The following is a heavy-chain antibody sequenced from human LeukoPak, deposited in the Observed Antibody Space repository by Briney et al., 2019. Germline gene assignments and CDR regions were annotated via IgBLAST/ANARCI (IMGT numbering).Heavy chain of an antibody. CDR3: ARRRNSSSWYNWFDP. Sequence: TSETLSLTCAVYGGSFSGYYWSWIRQPPGKGLEWIGEINHSGSTNYNPSLKSRVTISVDTSKNQFSLKLSSVTAADTAVYYCARRRNSSSWYNWFDPWGQGTLVTVSS. D-gene: IGHD6-13*01. V-gene: IGHV4-34*01. CDR2: INHSGST. J-gene: IGHJ5*02. CDR1: GGSFSGYY.